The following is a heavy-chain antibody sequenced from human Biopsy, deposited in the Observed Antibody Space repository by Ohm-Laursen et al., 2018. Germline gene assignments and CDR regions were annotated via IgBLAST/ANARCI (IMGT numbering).Heavy chain of an antibody. Sequence: ASVKVSCKSSGYTFTSYDITWVRQASGQGPEWIGWLNPVSGNSNFGQKFRGRVTVTSDTSIRTAYMELSGLTSDDTATYYCGRAVRNQLLTDPWGQGTLVTVTS. V-gene: IGHV1-8*01. CDR2: LNPVSGNS. J-gene: IGHJ5*02. CDR1: GYTFTSYD. CDR3: GRAVRNQLLTDP. D-gene: IGHD1-7*01.